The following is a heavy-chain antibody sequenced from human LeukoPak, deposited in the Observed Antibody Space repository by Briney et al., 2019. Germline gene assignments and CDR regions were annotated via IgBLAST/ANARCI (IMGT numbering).Heavy chain of an antibody. D-gene: IGHD3-16*01. V-gene: IGHV4-34*01. CDR1: GGSFSGYY. CDR2: INHSGST. J-gene: IGHJ4*02. CDR3: ARLAMQGGDY. Sequence: PSETLSLTCAVYGGSFSGYYWSWIRQPPGKGLEWIGEINHSGSTNYNPSLKSRVTISVDTSKNQFSLKLSSVTAADTAVYYCARLAMQGGDYWGQGTLVTVSS.